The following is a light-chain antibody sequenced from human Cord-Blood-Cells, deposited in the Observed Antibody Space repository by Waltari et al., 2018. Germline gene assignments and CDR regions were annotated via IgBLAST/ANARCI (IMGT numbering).Light chain of an antibody. Sequence: DIQMTQSPSSLSASVGDRVTITCRASQGISNYLAWYQQTPGKVPKLLIYAPSTLQSGVPSRFSGSGSGTDFTLTISSLQPEDVATYYCQKYNSAPPWTFGQGTKVEIK. CDR2: APS. J-gene: IGKJ1*01. V-gene: IGKV1-27*01. CDR1: QGISNY. CDR3: QKYNSAPPWT.